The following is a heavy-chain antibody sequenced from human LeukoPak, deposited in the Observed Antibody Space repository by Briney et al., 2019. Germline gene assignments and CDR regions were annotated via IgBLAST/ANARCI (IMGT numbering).Heavy chain of an antibody. CDR2: MNPDSGKK. J-gene: IGHJ4*02. D-gene: IGHD3-10*01. V-gene: IGHV1-8*01. Sequence: GASVKVSCKASGYMFTSYDINWVRQATGQGLEWMGWMNPDSGKKGRAQKFQGRITMTRNTSISTAYMELSSLGPEDTAVYYCAKYKGGGYIDSGKRYYLDHWGQGTPVTVSS. CDR1: GYMFTSYD. CDR3: AKYKGGGYIDSGKRYYLDH.